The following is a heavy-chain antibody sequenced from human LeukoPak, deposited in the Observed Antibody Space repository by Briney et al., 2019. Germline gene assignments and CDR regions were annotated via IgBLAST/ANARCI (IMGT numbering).Heavy chain of an antibody. CDR3: ARMYYYGSGSYQLDYYYYMDV. Sequence: SSETLSLTCAVSGGSISSSNWWSWVRQPPGKGLEWIGEIYHSGSTNYNPSLKSRVTISVDKSKNQFSLKLSSVTAADTAVYYCARMYYYGSGSYQLDYYYYMDVWGKGTTVTVSS. D-gene: IGHD3-10*01. V-gene: IGHV4-4*02. J-gene: IGHJ6*03. CDR1: GGSISSSNW. CDR2: IYHSGST.